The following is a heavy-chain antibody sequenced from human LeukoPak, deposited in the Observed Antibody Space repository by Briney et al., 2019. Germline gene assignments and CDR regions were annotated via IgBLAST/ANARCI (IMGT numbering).Heavy chain of an antibody. CDR2: IKEDASEK. V-gene: IGHV3-7*04. D-gene: IGHD2-2*01. CDR3: ARVRYCDSTSCYFADN. CDR1: GFTFSSYW. Sequence: PGGSLRLSCAASGFTFSSYWMSWVRQAPGKGLEWVANIKEDASEKYYVDSVKGRFTVSRDSAKNSLYLQMNSLSPEDTAVYYCARVRYCDSTSCYFADNWGQGTLVTVSS. J-gene: IGHJ4*02.